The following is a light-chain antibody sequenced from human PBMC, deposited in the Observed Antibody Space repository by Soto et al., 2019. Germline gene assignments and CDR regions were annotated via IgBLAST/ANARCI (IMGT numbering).Light chain of an antibody. J-gene: IGKJ4*01. CDR2: AGF. CDR1: QSVSSSY. Sequence: ENVLTQSPGTLSLSPGERATLSCRASQSVSSSYFAWYQQKPGQAPRLLIYAGFRRATGIPDRFSGSGSGTDFTLTISRLEPEDFAVYYCQQDSTSPLTFGGGTKVEIK. CDR3: QQDSTSPLT. V-gene: IGKV3-20*01.